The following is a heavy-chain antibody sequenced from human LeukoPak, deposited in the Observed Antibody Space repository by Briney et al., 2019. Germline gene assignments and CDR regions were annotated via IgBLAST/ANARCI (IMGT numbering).Heavy chain of an antibody. D-gene: IGHD3-3*01. CDR2: IIPIFGTA. J-gene: IGHJ4*02. V-gene: IGHV1-69*05. Sequence: SVKVSCKASGGTFSSYAIIWVRQAPGQGLEWMGGIIPIFGTANYAQKFQGRVTITTDESTSTAYMELSSLRSEDTAVYYCASNSWSGYSPPEYWGQGTLVTVSS. CDR3: ASNSWSGYSPPEY. CDR1: GGTFSSYA.